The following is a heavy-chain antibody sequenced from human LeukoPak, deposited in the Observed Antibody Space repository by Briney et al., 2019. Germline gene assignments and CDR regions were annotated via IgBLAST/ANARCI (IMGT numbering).Heavy chain of an antibody. D-gene: IGHD6-19*01. Sequence: SETLSLTCTVSGGSISSYYWSWIRQPPGKGLEWIGYIYYSGSTNYNPSLKSRVTISVDTSKNQFSLKLSSVTAADTAVYYCARAGYSSGWHDAFDIWGQGTMVTVSS. V-gene: IGHV4-59*01. CDR3: ARAGYSSGWHDAFDI. CDR1: GGSISSYY. J-gene: IGHJ3*02. CDR2: IYYSGST.